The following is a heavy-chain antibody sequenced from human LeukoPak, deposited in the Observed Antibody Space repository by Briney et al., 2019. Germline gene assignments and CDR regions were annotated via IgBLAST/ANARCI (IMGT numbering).Heavy chain of an antibody. J-gene: IGHJ6*03. CDR1: GFTFSSYA. V-gene: IGHV3-23*01. CDR2: ISGSGAST. Sequence: PGGSLRLSCAASGFTFSSYAIVWVRQAPGKGLEWVSGISGSGASTFYADSVKGRFTFSRDNSKNSLFLQMKSLRADDTAVYYCAKDNGDYGAYFYYYMDVWGKGTTVTVSS. D-gene: IGHD4-17*01. CDR3: AKDNGDYGAYFYYYMDV.